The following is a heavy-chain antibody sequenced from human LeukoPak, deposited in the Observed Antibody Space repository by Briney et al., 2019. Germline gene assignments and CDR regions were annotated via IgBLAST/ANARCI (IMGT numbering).Heavy chain of an antibody. CDR2: INPNSGGT. Sequence: ASVKVSCMASGYTFTGYYIHWVRQAPGQGLEWMGWINPNSGGTKHAQKFQGRVTMTRDTSISTAYMELSRLRSDDTAVYYCARVYGSGWFDFDYWGQGTLVTVSS. D-gene: IGHD6-19*01. CDR3: ARVYGSGWFDFDY. CDR1: GYTFTGYY. V-gene: IGHV1-2*02. J-gene: IGHJ4*02.